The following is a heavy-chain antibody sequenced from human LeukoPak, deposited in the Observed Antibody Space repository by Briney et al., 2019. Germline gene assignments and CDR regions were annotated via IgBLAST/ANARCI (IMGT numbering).Heavy chain of an antibody. Sequence: SETLSLTCTVSGGSISSSSHYWGWIRQPPGKGLEWIGSIYYSGSTYYNPSLKSRVTISVDTSKNQFSLKLSSVTAADTAVYYCARREQLGFYYYMDVWGKGTTVTVSS. V-gene: IGHV4-39*07. CDR3: ARREQLGFYYYMDV. D-gene: IGHD6-13*01. J-gene: IGHJ6*03. CDR2: IYYSGST. CDR1: GGSISSSSHY.